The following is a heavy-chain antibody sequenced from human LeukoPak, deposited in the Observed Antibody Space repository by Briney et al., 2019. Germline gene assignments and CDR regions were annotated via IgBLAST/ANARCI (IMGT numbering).Heavy chain of an antibody. CDR3: ARDGSPYYDFWSGYPFDY. V-gene: IGHV1-18*01. CDR2: ISAYNGNT. CDR1: GYTFTSYG. J-gene: IGHJ4*02. D-gene: IGHD3-3*01. Sequence: ASVKVSCKASGYTFTSYGISWVRQAPGQGLEWMGWISAYNGNTNYAQKLQGRVTMTTDTSTSTAYMELRSLRSDDTAVYYCARDGSPYYDFWSGYPFDYWGQGTLVTVSS.